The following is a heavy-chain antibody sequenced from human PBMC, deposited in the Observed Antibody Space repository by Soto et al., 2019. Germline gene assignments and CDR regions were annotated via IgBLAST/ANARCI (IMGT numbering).Heavy chain of an antibody. CDR3: ARRNDFWSGFELHNWFDP. J-gene: IGHJ5*02. D-gene: IGHD3-3*01. CDR2: INHSGST. V-gene: IGHV4-34*01. Sequence: SETLSLTCAVYGGSFSGYYWSWIRQPPGKGLERIGEINHSGSTNYNPSLKSRVTISVDTSKNQFSLKLSSVTAADTAVYYCARRNDFWSGFELHNWFDPWGQGTLVTVSS. CDR1: GGSFSGYY.